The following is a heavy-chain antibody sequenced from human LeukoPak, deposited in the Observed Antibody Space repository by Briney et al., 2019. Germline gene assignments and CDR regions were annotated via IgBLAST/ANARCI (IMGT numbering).Heavy chain of an antibody. CDR1: GLTVSRND. J-gene: IGHJ4*02. D-gene: IGHD5-24*01. V-gene: IGHV3-53*01. CDR3: TREEMNY. CDR2: IFSNGDT. Sequence: PGGSLRLSYTASGLTVSRNDMLWVRQAPGKGLEWVSLIFSNGDTHYADSVKGRFTISRDTSENTVSLQMNSLRVEDTAMYYCTREEMNYWGQGTLVTVSS.